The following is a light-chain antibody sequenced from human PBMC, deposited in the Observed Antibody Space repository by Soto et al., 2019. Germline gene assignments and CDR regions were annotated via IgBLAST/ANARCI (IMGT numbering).Light chain of an antibody. CDR3: QQYVTYPLT. CDR1: QNISSW. CDR2: EAS. Sequence: DIQMTQSPSTMAASVGGRFTITCRASQNISSWLAWYQQKPGEXPKXXIYEASNLESGVPSRFSGSGSGTEFTLTISSLQPYDGATYHCQQYVTYPLTFGGGTKVDI. J-gene: IGKJ4*01. V-gene: IGKV1-5*03.